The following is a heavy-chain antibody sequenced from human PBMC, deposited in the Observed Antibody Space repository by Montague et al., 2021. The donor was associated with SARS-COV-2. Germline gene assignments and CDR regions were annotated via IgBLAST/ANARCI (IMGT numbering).Heavy chain of an antibody. J-gene: IGHJ4*02. CDR3: ATISRWQLLFDSDDYSDN. CDR2: ISSRTDT. CDR1: GFSFSAST. D-gene: IGHD4-23*01. Sequence: SLRLSCAASGFSFSASTMCWVRQAPGKGLEWVSSISSRTDTSYADPVKGRFTISRDNTDNSLYLQMGSLRAEDTGLYYCATISRWQLLFDSDDYSDNWGLGTQVTVSS. V-gene: IGHV3-69-1*02.